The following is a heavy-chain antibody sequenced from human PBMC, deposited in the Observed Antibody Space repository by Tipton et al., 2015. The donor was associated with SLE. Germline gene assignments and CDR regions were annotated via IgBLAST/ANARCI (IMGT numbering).Heavy chain of an antibody. V-gene: IGHV3-23*03. CDR2: IYSGGYT. D-gene: IGHD4-17*01. J-gene: IGHJ6*02. CDR3: AKDSAVTTPLYYYGMDV. Sequence: GSLRLSCAASGFTFSSYAMSWVRQAPGKGLEWVSVIYSGGYTCYADSVKGRFTISRDNSKNTLYLQMNSLRAEDTAVYYCAKDSAVTTPLYYYGMDVWGQGTTVTVSS. CDR1: GFTFSSYA.